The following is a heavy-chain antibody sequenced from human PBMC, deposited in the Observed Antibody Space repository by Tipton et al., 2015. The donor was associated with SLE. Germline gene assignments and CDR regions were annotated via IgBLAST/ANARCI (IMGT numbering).Heavy chain of an antibody. J-gene: IGHJ4*02. CDR3: ASRTLWGGLDY. CDR2: IYHSGST. Sequence: TLSLTCTVSGGSISSSSYYWGWIRQPPGKGLEWIGSIYHSGSTYYNPSLKSRVTISVDTSKNQFSLKLSSVTAADTAVYYCASRTLWGGLDYWGQGTLVTVSS. D-gene: IGHD3-3*01. CDR1: GGSISSSSYY. V-gene: IGHV4-39*07.